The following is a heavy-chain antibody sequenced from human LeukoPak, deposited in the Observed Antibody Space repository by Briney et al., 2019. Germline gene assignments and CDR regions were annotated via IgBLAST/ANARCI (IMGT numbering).Heavy chain of an antibody. D-gene: IGHD3-10*01. V-gene: IGHV3-23*01. J-gene: IGHJ4*02. CDR3: AKASYGSGSTWSF. CDR2: ISGSGGST. CDR1: GFTFSSYA. Sequence: GGSLRLSCAASGFTFSSYAMSWVRQAPGKGLEWVSAISGSGGSTYYANSVKGRFTISRDNSKNTLYLQMNSLRAEDTAVYYCAKASYGSGSTWSFWGQGTLVTVSS.